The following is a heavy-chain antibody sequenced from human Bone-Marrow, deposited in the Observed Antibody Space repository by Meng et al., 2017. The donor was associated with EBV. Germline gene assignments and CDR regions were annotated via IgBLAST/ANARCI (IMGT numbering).Heavy chain of an antibody. CDR2: LIPLSDAP. Sequence: VQGVQSGAEVKKPGSAVKASCKTSGGTFRSDAISWVRQAPGQGLEWMGGLIPLSDAPHYAQKFQGRVTITADESTSTHYLDLSGLRAEDTAVYYCASESGRGFTPDYWGQGTLVTVSS. D-gene: IGHD3-10*01. J-gene: IGHJ4*02. V-gene: IGHV1-69*01. CDR3: ASESGRGFTPDY. CDR1: GGTFRSDA.